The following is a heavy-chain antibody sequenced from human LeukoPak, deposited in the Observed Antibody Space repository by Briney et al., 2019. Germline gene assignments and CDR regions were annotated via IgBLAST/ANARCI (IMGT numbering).Heavy chain of an antibody. D-gene: IGHD6-13*01. CDR1: GGSISYYY. CDR3: ARDVRIAAAGTATDMDV. V-gene: IGHV4-59*13. Sequence: SETLSLTCTVSGGSISYYYWIWIRHPPAKGLEWMGYIYYSASTNYNPSLKSRVTISVDTSKNQFSLKLSSVTAADTAVYYCARDVRIAAAGTATDMDVWGKGTTVTVSS. J-gene: IGHJ6*03. CDR2: IYYSAST.